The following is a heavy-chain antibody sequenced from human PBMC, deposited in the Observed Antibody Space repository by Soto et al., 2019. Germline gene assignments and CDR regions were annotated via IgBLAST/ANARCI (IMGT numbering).Heavy chain of an antibody. J-gene: IGHJ6*02. D-gene: IGHD3-9*01. CDR3: ARDFEAGDNDMFTGTYGMDV. Sequence: QVQLVESGGGVVQPGRSLRLSCAASGFTFSSYGMHWVRQAPGKGLEWVAVIWYDGSNKYYADSVKGRFTISRDNSKNTLYLQMNSLRAEDTAVYYCARDFEAGDNDMFTGTYGMDVWGQGTTVTVSS. V-gene: IGHV3-33*01. CDR1: GFTFSSYG. CDR2: IWYDGSNK.